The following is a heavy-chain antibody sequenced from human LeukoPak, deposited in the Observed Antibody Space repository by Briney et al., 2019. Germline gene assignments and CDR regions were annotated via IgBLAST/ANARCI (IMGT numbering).Heavy chain of an antibody. D-gene: IGHD3-3*01. CDR2: ISGSGGGT. CDR1: GFTFSSTA. Sequence: GGSLRLSCAASGFTFSSTAMSWVRQAPERGLEWVSGISGSGGGTFYHYSVKGRFTVSRDNSKNTLYLQMNSLRAEDTAVYYCARDRASITIFGVVISNDAFDIWGQGTMVTVSS. J-gene: IGHJ3*02. V-gene: IGHV3-23*01. CDR3: ARDRASITIFGVVISNDAFDI.